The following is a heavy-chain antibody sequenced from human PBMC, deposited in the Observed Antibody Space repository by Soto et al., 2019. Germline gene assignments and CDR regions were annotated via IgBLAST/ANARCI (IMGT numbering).Heavy chain of an antibody. Sequence: QVKLVESGGGVVQPGRSLRLSCAASGFTCSSYGMHWVRQDPGKGLEWVAVIWYDGSNKYYADSVKGRFTISRDNSKNTLYLQMNSLRAEDTAVYYCARDQGRDGCFDYWGQGTLVTVSS. CDR3: ARDQGRDGCFDY. D-gene: IGHD6-19*01. CDR2: IWYDGSNK. J-gene: IGHJ4*02. CDR1: GFTCSSYG. V-gene: IGHV3-33*01.